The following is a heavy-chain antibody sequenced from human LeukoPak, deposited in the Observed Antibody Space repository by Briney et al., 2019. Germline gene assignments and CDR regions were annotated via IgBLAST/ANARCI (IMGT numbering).Heavy chain of an antibody. CDR1: GFTFSSYS. D-gene: IGHD6-6*01. CDR3: ASPYSSSSNY. V-gene: IGHV3-21*01. CDR2: ISSSSSYI. J-gene: IGHJ4*02. Sequence: PGGSLRLSCAASGFTFSSYSMNWVRQAPGKGLEWVSSISSSSSYIYYAGSVKGRFTISRDNAKNSLYLQMNSLRAEDTAVYYCASPYSSSSNYWGQGTLVTVSS.